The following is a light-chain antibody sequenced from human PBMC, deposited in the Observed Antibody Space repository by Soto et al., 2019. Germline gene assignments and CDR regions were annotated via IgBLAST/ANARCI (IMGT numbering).Light chain of an antibody. CDR2: LGS. CDR3: MQALQTPNT. J-gene: IGKJ2*01. Sequence: VMTQSPLSLPVTPGEPASIACKSSQSLLHSNGRNYLNWYMQKPGQSPHLLIYLGSERPSGVPDRFSGSGSGTDFTLKISRVEAEDVGVYYCMQALQTPNTFGQGTKLEIK. CDR1: QSLLHSNGRNY. V-gene: IGKV2-28*01.